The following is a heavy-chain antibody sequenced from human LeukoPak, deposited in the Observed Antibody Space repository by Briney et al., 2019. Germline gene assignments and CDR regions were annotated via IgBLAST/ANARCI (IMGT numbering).Heavy chain of an antibody. CDR2: ISSSSSYI. D-gene: IGHD2-2*02. CDR1: GFTFSSYS. J-gene: IGHJ4*02. Sequence: GGSLRLSCAASGFTFSSYSMNWVRQTPGKGLEWVSSISSSSSYIYYADSVKGRFTISRDNAKNSLYLQMSSPRAEDTAVYYCARVYTKSLDYWGQGTLVTVSS. CDR3: ARVYTKSLDY. V-gene: IGHV3-21*01.